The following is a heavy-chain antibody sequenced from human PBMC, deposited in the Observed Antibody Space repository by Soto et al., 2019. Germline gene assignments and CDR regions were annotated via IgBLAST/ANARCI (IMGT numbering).Heavy chain of an antibody. CDR1: GFTFSTYA. CDR2: ISGSGGNT. CDR3: AKDLAGKYYYDSLGY. D-gene: IGHD3-22*01. V-gene: IGHV3-23*01. J-gene: IGHJ4*02. Sequence: GGSLRLSCAASGFTFSTYAMSWVRQAPGKGLEWVSAISGSGGNTYYADSVKGRFAISRDNSKNTLYLHMNSLRAEDAALYYCAKDLAGKYYYDSLGYWGQGTLVTVSS.